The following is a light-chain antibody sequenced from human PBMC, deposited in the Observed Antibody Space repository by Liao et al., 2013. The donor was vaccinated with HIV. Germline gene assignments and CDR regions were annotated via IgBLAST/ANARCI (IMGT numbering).Light chain of an antibody. CDR2: QDT. Sequence: SYELTQPPSVSVSPGQTASITCSGDKLGNKYACWYQQRPGQSPVLVMYQDTKRPSGIPERMSGSKSGNTATLTITGTQAMDEADFYYQAWDTNTGVVFGGGTKLTVL. CDR1: KLGNKY. V-gene: IGLV3-1*01. J-gene: IGLJ3*02. CDR3: QAWDTNTGVV.